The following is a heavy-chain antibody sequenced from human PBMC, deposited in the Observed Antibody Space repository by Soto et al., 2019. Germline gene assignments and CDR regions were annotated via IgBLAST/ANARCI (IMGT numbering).Heavy chain of an antibody. J-gene: IGHJ4*02. V-gene: IGHV1-2*02. CDR2: ISPKSGGT. CDR3: ARPPGYISDWYYFDL. D-gene: IGHD6-19*01. CDR1: GYTFTGYY. Sequence: ASVKVSCKASGYTFTGYYMHWVRQAHGQGFEWMGRISPKSGGTNYAQKFQGRVTMTWDTSLNTAYMELSSLISEDTAVYYCARPPGYISDWYYFDLWGQGTLVTVSS.